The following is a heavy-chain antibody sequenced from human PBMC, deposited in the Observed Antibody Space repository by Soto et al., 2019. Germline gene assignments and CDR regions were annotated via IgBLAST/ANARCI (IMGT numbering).Heavy chain of an antibody. CDR2: IRGSSGTI. Sequence: EVQLVESGGGLVQPGGSLRLSCAASGFTFSGYNMNWVRQAPGKGLEWVSYIRGSSGTIYYADSVKGRFTISRDTAKNSLYLQMNSLRAEDTAVYYCAKPRGYYDSSGYPTPDYWGQGTLVTVSS. J-gene: IGHJ4*02. CDR3: AKPRGYYDSSGYPTPDY. D-gene: IGHD3-22*01. V-gene: IGHV3-48*01. CDR1: GFTFSGYN.